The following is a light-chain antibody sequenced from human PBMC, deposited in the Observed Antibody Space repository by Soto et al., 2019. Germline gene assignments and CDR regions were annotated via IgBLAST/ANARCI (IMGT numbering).Light chain of an antibody. J-gene: IGKJ5*01. CDR1: QDITNY. Sequence: DIQMTQYPYSLSASVGDRVTITCQASQDITNYLNWYQQKPGRAPRLLLYDASSLETGVPSRFSGSGSGTDFTLTISSLQPEDVATYYCQHYDHLPITFGQGTRLEIK. V-gene: IGKV1-33*01. CDR3: QHYDHLPIT. CDR2: DAS.